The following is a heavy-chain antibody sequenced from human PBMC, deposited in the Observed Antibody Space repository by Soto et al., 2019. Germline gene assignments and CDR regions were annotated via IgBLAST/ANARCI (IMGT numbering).Heavy chain of an antibody. D-gene: IGHD1-7*01. CDR3: AKHVGKTATSRYFDN. V-gene: IGHV3-23*01. J-gene: IGHJ4*02. CDR2: ISSGGGNT. CDR1: GLTFRSYA. Sequence: GGSLRLSCAASGLTFRSYAMSWVRQTPGEGLEWVSAISSGGGNTFYADSVQGRFTISRDNSKNTLYLQMNSLRAEDTDLYYCAKHVGKTATSRYFDNWGQGALVTVSS.